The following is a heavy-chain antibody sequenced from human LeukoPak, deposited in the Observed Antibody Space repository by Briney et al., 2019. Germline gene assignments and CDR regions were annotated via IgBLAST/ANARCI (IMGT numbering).Heavy chain of an antibody. CDR2: ISAYNGNT. J-gene: IGHJ6*03. V-gene: IGHV1-18*01. CDR1: GYTLTELS. D-gene: IGHD6-13*01. CDR3: ARDLGGIIAAAEYYYYYYMDV. Sequence: GASVKVSCKVSGYTLTELSMHWVRQAPGQGLEWMGWISAYNGNTNYAQKLQGRVTMTTDTSTSTAYMELRSLRSDDTAVYYCARDLGGIIAAAEYYYYYYMDVWGKGTTVTISS.